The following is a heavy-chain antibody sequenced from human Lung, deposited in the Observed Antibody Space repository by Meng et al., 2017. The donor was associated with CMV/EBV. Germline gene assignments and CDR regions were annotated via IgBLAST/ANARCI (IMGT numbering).Heavy chain of an antibody. CDR2: IHFDGSNE. D-gene: IGHD3-22*01. CDR3: AREGVYYDSSGYLDY. J-gene: IGHJ4*02. V-gene: IGHV3-30*02. CDR1: GFTLKYYG. Sequence: GESXKISCAASGFTLKYYGMHWVRQAPGKGLEWVAFIHFDGSNEHYADSVTGRFTISRDNPKNMLYLEMNSLRVEDTAVYYCAREGVYYDSSGYLDYWGQGTLVTVSS.